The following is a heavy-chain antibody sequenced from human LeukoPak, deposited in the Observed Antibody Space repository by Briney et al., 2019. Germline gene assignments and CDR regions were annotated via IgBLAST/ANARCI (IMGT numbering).Heavy chain of an antibody. CDR2: TYGGGSA. CDR3: ARGAYSPNPPFYYYFMDV. CDR1: GFIVSSTY. J-gene: IGHJ6*03. V-gene: IGHV3-53*01. Sequence: GWSLRLSCAASGFIVSSTYMSGARQAPGRGLAGVSLTYGGGSATYADSVKGRFTVSSDNLQNAVYLQMNSLRAEDTAVYYCARGAYSPNPPFYYYFMDVWGKGTTVTVSS. D-gene: IGHD4-11*01.